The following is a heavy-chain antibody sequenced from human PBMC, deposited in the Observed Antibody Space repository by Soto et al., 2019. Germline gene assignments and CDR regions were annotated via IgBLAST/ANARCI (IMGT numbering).Heavy chain of an antibody. V-gene: IGHV3-23*01. Sequence: EVQLLESGGGLVQPGGSLRLSCTASAFTFTNYGMSWVRQAPGKWLEWVSGVIKSGVSTYYADSVKGRLTISRDNSAGTLYLHTNSLRADATAVYYCAKCGGGGCDYGIDVWGHGTTVMVCS. CDR3: AKCGGGGCDYGIDV. CDR1: AFTFTNYG. CDR2: VIKSGVST. D-gene: IGHD6-25*01. J-gene: IGHJ6*02.